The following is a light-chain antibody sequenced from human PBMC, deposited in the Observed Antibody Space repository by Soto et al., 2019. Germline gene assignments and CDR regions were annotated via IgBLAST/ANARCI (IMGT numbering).Light chain of an antibody. CDR2: EGS. Sequence: QFALTQPASVSGSPGQSITISCTGTSSDVGSYNLVSWYQQHPGKAPKLMIYEGSKRPSGISDRFSGSKSGNTASLTISGLQAEDEADFYCCSYANSGTLFGTGTKVTVL. V-gene: IGLV2-23*01. CDR3: CSYANSGTL. CDR1: SSDVGSYNL. J-gene: IGLJ1*01.